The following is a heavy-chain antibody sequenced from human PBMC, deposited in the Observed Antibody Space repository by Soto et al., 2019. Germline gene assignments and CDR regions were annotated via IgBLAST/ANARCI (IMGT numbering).Heavy chain of an antibody. J-gene: IGHJ4*02. V-gene: IGHV4-31*03. CDR3: AAASCHDSVSSPFDF. CDR2: IYNTGIT. Sequence: QVQLQESGPGLVKSSQSLSLTCTVSGGSISSDGYYWSWIRQHPGKGLEWIGYIYNTGITKYNPSLKSRLTISVDTSKNQFSLKLSSVSAADTAVYYCAAASCHDSVSSPFDFWGQGTLVTVSS. D-gene: IGHD3-10*01. CDR1: GGSISSDGYY.